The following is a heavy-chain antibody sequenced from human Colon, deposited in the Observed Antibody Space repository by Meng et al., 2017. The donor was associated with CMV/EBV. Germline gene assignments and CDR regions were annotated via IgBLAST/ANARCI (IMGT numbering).Heavy chain of an antibody. CDR1: GGVLSCYY. CDR3: SRGADPYKSGIY. Sequence: QVRLYDVAAGLWRPSWPLPLNSIVYGGVLSCYYWIWIRQPPGKGLEWIGEIHHSGSTFYNPSLNNRVSISVETFKNQFSLNLRSVTAADTAVYYCSRGADPYKSGIYWGQGALVTVSS. J-gene: IGHJ4*02. V-gene: IGHV4-34*01. D-gene: IGHD5-24*01. CDR2: IHHSGST.